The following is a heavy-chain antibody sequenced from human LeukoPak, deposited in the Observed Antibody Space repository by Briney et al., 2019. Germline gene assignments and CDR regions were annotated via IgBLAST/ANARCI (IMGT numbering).Heavy chain of an antibody. Sequence: RSGGSLRLSCAASGFTFSSYGMPWVRQAPGKGLEWVAFIRYDGSNKYYADSVKGRFTISRDNSKNTLYLQMNSLRAEDTAVYYCAKDRELRGSYVDYWGQGTLVTVSS. J-gene: IGHJ4*02. CDR2: IRYDGSNK. CDR1: GFTFSSYG. V-gene: IGHV3-30*02. CDR3: AKDRELRGSYVDY. D-gene: IGHD3-16*01.